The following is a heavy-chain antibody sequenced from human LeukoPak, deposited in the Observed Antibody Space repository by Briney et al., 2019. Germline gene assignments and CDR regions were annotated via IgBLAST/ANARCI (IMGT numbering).Heavy chain of an antibody. CDR2: INPNSGGT. J-gene: IGHJ4*02. Sequence: ASVKVSCKASGYTFTGYYMHWVRQAPGQGLEWMGWINPNSGGTNYAQKFQGRVTMTRDTSISTAYMELSRLRPDDTAVYYCARAKSDQLLYRFDYWGQGTLVTVSS. V-gene: IGHV1-2*02. CDR3: ARAKSDQLLYRFDY. D-gene: IGHD2-2*02. CDR1: GYTFTGYY.